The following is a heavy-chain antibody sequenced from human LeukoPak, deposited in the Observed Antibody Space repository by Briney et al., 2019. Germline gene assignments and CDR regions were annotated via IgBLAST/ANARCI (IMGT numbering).Heavy chain of an antibody. Sequence: SQTLSLTHAFYVRPFSAHYCTWIPQPPAKGLEWIGEINHSGSSNYNSYLRRRVTISVDTSYKQFSLRLSSVTAADTAVYYCAPRGDIEHSYVYGKWFDPWGQGTRVTVSS. D-gene: IGHD3-16*01. CDR3: APRGDIEHSYVYGKWFDP. CDR1: VRPFSAHY. CDR2: INHSGSS. V-gene: IGHV4-34*01. J-gene: IGHJ5*02.